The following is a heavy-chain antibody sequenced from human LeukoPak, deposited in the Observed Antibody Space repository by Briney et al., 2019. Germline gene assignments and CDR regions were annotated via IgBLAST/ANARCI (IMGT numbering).Heavy chain of an antibody. Sequence: SETLSLTCAVYGGSFSGYYWSWIRQPPGKGLEWIGEINHSGSTNYNPSLKSRVTISVDTSKNQSSLKLSSVTAADTAVYYCARGSRAPNNDYWGQGTLVTVSS. CDR3: ARGSRAPNNDY. CDR1: GGSFSGYY. CDR2: INHSGST. V-gene: IGHV4-34*01. J-gene: IGHJ4*02.